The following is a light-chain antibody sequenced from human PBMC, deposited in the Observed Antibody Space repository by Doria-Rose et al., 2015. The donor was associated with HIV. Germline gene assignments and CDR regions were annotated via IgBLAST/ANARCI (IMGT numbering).Light chain of an antibody. CDR2: WAS. CDR3: QQYYDTPS. CDR1: QSLLYTSKNY. J-gene: IGKJ3*01. V-gene: IGKV4-1*01. Sequence: TQSPESLGMSLGVRATLNCKSNQSLLYTSKNYLAWYQQKPGQPPELLIYWASTRQSGVPARFSGSGSGTDFTLTISSLEAEDVAVYYCQQYYDTPSFGPGTTVDIK.